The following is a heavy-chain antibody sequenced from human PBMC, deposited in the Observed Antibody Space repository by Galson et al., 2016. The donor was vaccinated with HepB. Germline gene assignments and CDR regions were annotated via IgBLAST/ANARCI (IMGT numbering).Heavy chain of an antibody. CDR1: GGSISNADYY. D-gene: IGHD3-10*01. J-gene: IGHJ2*01. CDR3: ARGLASRGGKWYFDL. V-gene: IGHV4-31*03. Sequence: TLSLTCTVSGGSISNADYYWSWIRQLPGKGLEWIGYVHYTGSANTHYNPSLKSRVGMSGDTSHNHLSLYLDSVTAADTAVYFCARGLASRGGKWYFDLWGRGTLVTVS. CDR2: VHYTGSANT.